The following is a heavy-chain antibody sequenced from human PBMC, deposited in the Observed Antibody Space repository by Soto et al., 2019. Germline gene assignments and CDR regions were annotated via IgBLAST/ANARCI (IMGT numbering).Heavy chain of an antibody. D-gene: IGHD6-6*01. Sequence: LSLPFTVSGGSLSSSSYYWGWIRQPPGKGLEWIGSIYYSGSTYYNPSLKSRVTISVDTSKNQFSLKLSSVTAADTAVYYCACIAARPRDYYGMDVWGQGTTVTVSS. J-gene: IGHJ6*02. V-gene: IGHV4-39*01. CDR2: IYYSGST. CDR1: GGSLSSSSYY. CDR3: ACIAARPRDYYGMDV.